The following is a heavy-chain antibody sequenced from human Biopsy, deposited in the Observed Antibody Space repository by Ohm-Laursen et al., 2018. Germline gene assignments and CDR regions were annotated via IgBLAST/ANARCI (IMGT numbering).Heavy chain of an antibody. CDR2: MSYGESA. J-gene: IGHJ4*02. CDR1: GGSISSSSYF. CDR3: ARRTLFTRYFDF. V-gene: IGHV4-39*01. Sequence: SETLSLTCAVSGGSISSSSYFWGWIRQTPGKGLEWIGSMSYGESARYLPSLKSRVTLSVDTSKNQLSLSLGSVTAADTAVYYCARRTLFTRYFDFWGPGTLVTVSS. D-gene: IGHD3-3*01.